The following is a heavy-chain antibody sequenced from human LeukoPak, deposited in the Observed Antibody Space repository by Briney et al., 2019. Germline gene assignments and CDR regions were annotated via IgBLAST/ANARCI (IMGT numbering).Heavy chain of an antibody. Sequence: GGSLRLSCAASGFTFSSYAMSWVRQAPGKGLEWVSAISGSGGSTYYADSVKGRFTISRDNSKSTLYLQMNSLRAEDTAVYYCAKAVNYYYYYGMDVWGQGTTVTVSS. CDR1: GFTFSSYA. CDR3: AKAVNYYYYYGMDV. CDR2: ISGSGGST. J-gene: IGHJ6*02. V-gene: IGHV3-23*01.